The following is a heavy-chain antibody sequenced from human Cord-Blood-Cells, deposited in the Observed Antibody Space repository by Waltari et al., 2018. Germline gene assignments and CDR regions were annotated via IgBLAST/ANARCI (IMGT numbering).Heavy chain of an antibody. CDR1: GGSFSGYY. D-gene: IGHD3-10*01. CDR2: INHSGST. Sequence: QVQLQQSGAGLLTPSETLSLTCAVYGGSFSGYYWSWTRQPPGKGLEWIGEINHSGSTNYNPSLKSRVTISVDTSKNQFSLKLSSVTAADTAVYYCARQHYGSGSYYNGWGQGTLVTVSS. V-gene: IGHV4-34*01. J-gene: IGHJ4*02. CDR3: ARQHYGSGSYYNG.